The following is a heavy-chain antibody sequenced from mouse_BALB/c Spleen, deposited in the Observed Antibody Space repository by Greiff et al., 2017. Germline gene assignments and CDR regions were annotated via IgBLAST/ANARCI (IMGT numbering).Heavy chain of an antibody. J-gene: IGHJ4*01. CDR3: ARMDYDDAMDY. D-gene: IGHD2-4*01. CDR1: GYSITSDYA. CDR2: ISYSGST. V-gene: IGHV3-2*02. Sequence: EVKLVESGPGLVKPSQSLSLTCTVTGYSITSDYAWNWIRQFPGNKLEWMGYISYSGSTSYNPSLKSRISITRDTSKNQFFLQLNSVTTEDTATYYCARMDYDDAMDYWGQGTSVTVSS.